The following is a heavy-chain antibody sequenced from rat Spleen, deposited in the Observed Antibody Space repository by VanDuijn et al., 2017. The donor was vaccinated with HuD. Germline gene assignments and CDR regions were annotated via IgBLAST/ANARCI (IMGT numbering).Heavy chain of an antibody. CDR1: GFTFSHYY. Sequence: EVQLVESGGGLVQPGRSLKLSCAASGFTFSHYYMAWVRQAPTKGLEWVAYISTGGGNTYYRDSVKGRFTISRDNAKSTLYLQMDSLRSEDTATYYCARHRSYYSSYVYAFDYWGQGVMVTVSS. J-gene: IGHJ2*01. V-gene: IGHV5-25*01. CDR2: ISTGGGNT. D-gene: IGHD1-2*01. CDR3: ARHRSYYSSYVYAFDY.